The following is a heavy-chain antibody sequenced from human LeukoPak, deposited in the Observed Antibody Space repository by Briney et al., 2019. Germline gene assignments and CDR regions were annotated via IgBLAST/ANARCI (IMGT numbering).Heavy chain of an antibody. Sequence: GGSLRLSCAASGFTFSSYWMSWVRQAPGKGLEWVANIKQGGSEKYYVDSVKGRFTISRDNAKNSLYLQMNSLRAEDTAIYYCARSLPYGTTWYGRSDFWGQGTLVTVSS. CDR3: ARSLPYGTTWYGRSDF. CDR2: IKQGGSEK. J-gene: IGHJ4*02. D-gene: IGHD6-13*01. V-gene: IGHV3-7*03. CDR1: GFTFSSYW.